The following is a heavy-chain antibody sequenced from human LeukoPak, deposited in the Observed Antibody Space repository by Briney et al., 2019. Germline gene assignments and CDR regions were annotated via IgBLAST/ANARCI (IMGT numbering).Heavy chain of an antibody. J-gene: IGHJ4*02. CDR3: AREYCSGGSCYFDY. CDR1: GFTFSNYE. CDR2: ISSSGSTT. Sequence: GGSLRLSCAASGFTFSNYEMNWVRQAPGKGLEWVPYISSSGSTTYYADPVKGRFPISRANAKNSLNRQMNSLRAEGTAVYYCAREYCSGGSCYFDYWGQGTLVTVSS. D-gene: IGHD2-15*01. V-gene: IGHV3-48*03.